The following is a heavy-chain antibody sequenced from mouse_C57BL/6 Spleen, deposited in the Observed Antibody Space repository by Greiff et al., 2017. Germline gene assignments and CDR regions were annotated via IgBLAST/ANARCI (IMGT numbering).Heavy chain of an antibody. V-gene: IGHV1-26*01. CDR2: INPNNGGT. D-gene: IGHD1-1*01. CDR1: GYTFTDYY. J-gene: IGHJ4*01. Sequence: VQLQQSGPELVKPGASVKISCKASGYTFTDYYMNWVKQSHGKSLEWIGDINPNNGGTSYNQKFKGKATLTVDKSSSTAYMELRSLTSEDSAVYYCARFGSRAYYAMDYWGQGTSVTVSS. CDR3: ARFGSRAYYAMDY.